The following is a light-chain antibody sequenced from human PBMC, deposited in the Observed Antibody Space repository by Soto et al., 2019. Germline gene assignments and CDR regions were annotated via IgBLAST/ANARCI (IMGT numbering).Light chain of an antibody. J-gene: IGKJ3*01. CDR1: QSITNR. Sequence: DIQLTQTHPTLSASVGDRVSITCRASQSITNRLAWYQQKPGKAPKLLIYKASSLESGVPSRFSGSGSGTEFTLNIRSLQPDDFATYYCQQYDSYPSFGPGTRVDMK. CDR3: QQYDSYPS. CDR2: KAS. V-gene: IGKV1-5*03.